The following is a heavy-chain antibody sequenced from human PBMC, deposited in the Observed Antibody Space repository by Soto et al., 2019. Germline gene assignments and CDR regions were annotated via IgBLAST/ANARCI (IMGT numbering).Heavy chain of an antibody. CDR1: GGSITSSEYY. V-gene: IGHV4-39*01. CDR3: ASHPLNWSDADS. J-gene: IGHJ4*02. Sequence: PSETLSLTCTVSGGSITSSEYYWAWIRQPPGKGLQFVGTIYYSGSSYSNPSLKSRLSMSVDTSTNQFSLTMKSMTAADTGVYYCASHPLNWSDADSWGPGVLVTVSS. D-gene: IGHD1-1*01. CDR2: IYYSGSS.